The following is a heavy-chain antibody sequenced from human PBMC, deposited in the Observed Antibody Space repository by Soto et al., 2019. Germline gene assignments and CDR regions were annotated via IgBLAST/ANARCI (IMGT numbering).Heavy chain of an antibody. CDR1: GYTCTSYG. CDR3: ARDPELEPTPPGYYYYGMDV. Sequence: GASVKVSCKASGYTCTSYGISWVRQATGQGLERMGWISAYNGNTNYAQKLQGRVTMTTDTSTSTAYMGLRSLRSDDTAVYYCARDPELEPTPPGYYYYGMDVWGQGTTVTVSS. CDR2: ISAYNGNT. J-gene: IGHJ6*02. V-gene: IGHV1-18*04. D-gene: IGHD1-1*01.